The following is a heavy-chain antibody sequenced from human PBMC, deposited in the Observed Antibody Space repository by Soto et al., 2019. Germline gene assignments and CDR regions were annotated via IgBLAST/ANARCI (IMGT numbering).Heavy chain of an antibody. CDR2: IIPIFGTA. V-gene: IGHV1-69*13. CDR3: ARGHTGYCSSTSCFLWFDP. D-gene: IGHD2-2*01. CDR1: GGTFSSYA. J-gene: IGHJ5*02. Sequence: ASVKVSCKASGGTFSSYAISWVRQAPGQGLEWMGGIIPIFGTANYAQKFQGRVTITADESTSTAYMELSSLRSEDTAVYYCARGHTGYCSSTSCFLWFDPWGQGTLVTVSS.